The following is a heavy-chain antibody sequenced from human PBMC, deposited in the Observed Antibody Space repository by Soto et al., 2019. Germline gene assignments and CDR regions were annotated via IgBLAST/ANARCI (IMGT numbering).Heavy chain of an antibody. CDR1: GFTFSSYC. J-gene: IGHJ4*02. V-gene: IGHV3-30*18. CDR3: VKVHMSSRGVIDY. Sequence: QVQLVESGGGVVQPGRSLRLSCAASGFTFSSYCMHWVRQAPGKGLGWVAVISYDGSNKYYADSVKGRFTISRDNSKHTLYLQMNSLRAEDTAVYYCVKVHMSSRGVIDYWGQGTLVTVSS. CDR2: ISYDGSNK. D-gene: IGHD3-10*01.